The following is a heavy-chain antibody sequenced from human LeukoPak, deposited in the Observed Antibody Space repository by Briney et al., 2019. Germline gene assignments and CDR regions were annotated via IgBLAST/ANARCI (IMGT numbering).Heavy chain of an antibody. V-gene: IGHV4-59*11. CDR1: GGSISSHY. CDR3: ARDRVPAALHFDY. D-gene: IGHD2-2*01. J-gene: IGHJ4*02. Sequence: SETLSLTCTVSGGSISSHYWSWIRQPPGKGLEWIGCIYYSGSTNYNPSLKGRITISVDTSKNQFSLKLSSVTAADTAVYYCARDRVPAALHFDYWGQGTLVTVSA. CDR2: IYYSGST.